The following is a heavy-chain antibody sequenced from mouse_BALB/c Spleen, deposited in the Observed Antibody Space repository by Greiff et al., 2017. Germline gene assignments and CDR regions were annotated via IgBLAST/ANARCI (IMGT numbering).Heavy chain of an antibody. CDR2: IYPGNSDT. V-gene: IGHV1-5*01. Sequence: EVQLQQSGTVLARPGASVKMSCKASGYSFTSYWMHWVKQRPGQGLEWIGAIYPGNSDTSYNQKFKGKAKLTAVTSASTAYMELSSLTNEDSAVYYCTRSYYRYDEAMDYWGQGTSVTVSS. D-gene: IGHD2-14*01. J-gene: IGHJ4*01. CDR3: TRSYYRYDEAMDY. CDR1: GYSFTSYW.